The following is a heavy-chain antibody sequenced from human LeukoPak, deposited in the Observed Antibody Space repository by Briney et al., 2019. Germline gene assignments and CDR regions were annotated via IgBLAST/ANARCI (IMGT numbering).Heavy chain of an antibody. V-gene: IGHV1-3*01. CDR3: ARVLPFDY. Sequence: KFQGRVTITRDTSASTAYMELSSLRSEDTAVYYCARVLPFDYWGQGTLVTVSS. J-gene: IGHJ4*02.